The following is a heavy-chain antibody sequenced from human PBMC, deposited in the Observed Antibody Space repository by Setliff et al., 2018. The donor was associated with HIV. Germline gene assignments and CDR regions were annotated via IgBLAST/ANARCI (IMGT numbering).Heavy chain of an antibody. CDR3: STYRYYYDAFDI. V-gene: IGHV3-15*01. Sequence: GGSLRLSCAASGFSFSHAWMSWVRQAPGKGLEWLGRIKSNADGGTTDYAAPVKGRITISRDDSKNTLYLQMNSLKTEDTAVYYCSTYRYYYDAFDIWGQGTMVTVSS. J-gene: IGHJ3*02. CDR2: IKSNADGGTT. CDR1: GFSFSHAW. D-gene: IGHD3-16*02.